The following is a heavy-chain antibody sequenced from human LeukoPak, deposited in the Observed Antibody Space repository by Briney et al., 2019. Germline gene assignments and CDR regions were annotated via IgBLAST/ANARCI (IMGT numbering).Heavy chain of an antibody. J-gene: IGHJ4*01. V-gene: IGHV3-64*01. CDR2: ISSNGGST. CDR3: ASTSANTYYYDSSGYYYNY. CDR1: GFTFSSYS. Sequence: GSLRLSCAASGFTFSSYSMNWVRQAPGKGLEYVSAISSNGGSTYYANSVKGRFTISRDNSKNTLYLQMGSLRAEDMAVYYCASTSANTYYYDSSGYYYNYWGQGTLVTVSS. D-gene: IGHD3-22*01.